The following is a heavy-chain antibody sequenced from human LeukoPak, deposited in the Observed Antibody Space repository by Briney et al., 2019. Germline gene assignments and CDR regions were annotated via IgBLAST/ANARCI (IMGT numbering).Heavy chain of an antibody. CDR2: IYYTGST. D-gene: IGHD3-9*01. V-gene: IGHV4-39*07. Sequence: SETLSLTCIVSGGSNSSSNYYWGWIRQPPGKGLEWIGTIYYTGSTYYNPSLKSRVTISVDTSKNQFSLKLSSVTAADTAVYYCAREKGLRGSNILTGYWTSAYYFDYWGQGTLVTVSS. CDR1: GGSNSSSNYY. CDR3: AREKGLRGSNILTGYWTSAYYFDY. J-gene: IGHJ4*02.